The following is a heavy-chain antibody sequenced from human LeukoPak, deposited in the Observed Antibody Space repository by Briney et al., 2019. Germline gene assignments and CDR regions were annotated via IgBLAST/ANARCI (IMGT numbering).Heavy chain of an antibody. CDR2: IYYSGST. J-gene: IGHJ5*02. V-gene: IGHV4-31*11. Sequence: SETLSLTCAVSGGSISSGGYYWSWIRQHPGKGLEWIGSIYYSGSTYYNPSLKSRVTISVDTSKNQFSLKLSSVTAADTAVYYCARGKYCIGGNCYANWFDPWGQGTLVTVSS. D-gene: IGHD2-15*01. CDR3: ARGKYCIGGNCYANWFDP. CDR1: GGSISSGGYY.